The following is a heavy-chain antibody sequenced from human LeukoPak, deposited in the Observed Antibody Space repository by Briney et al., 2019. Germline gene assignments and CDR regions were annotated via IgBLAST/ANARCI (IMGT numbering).Heavy chain of an antibody. J-gene: IGHJ4*02. CDR2: FDPEDGET. Sequence: ASVTVSCKVSGYTLTELSMHWVRQAPGKGLEWMGGFDPEDGETIYAQKFQGRVTMTEDTSTDTAYMELSSLRSEDTAVYYCATDSTVQYYYDSSGYLYWGQGTLVTVSS. CDR1: GYTLTELS. CDR3: ATDSTVQYYYDSSGYLY. V-gene: IGHV1-24*01. D-gene: IGHD3-22*01.